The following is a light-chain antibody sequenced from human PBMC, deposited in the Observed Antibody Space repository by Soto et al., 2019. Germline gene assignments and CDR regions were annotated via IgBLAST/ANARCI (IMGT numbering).Light chain of an antibody. V-gene: IGLV2-18*02. CDR3: SSYTSSTPYV. CDR1: SSDVGSYNR. CDR2: EVS. Sequence: QSALTQPPSVSGSPGQSVTISCTGTSSDVGSYNRVSWYQQPPGTAPKLMIYEVSKRPSGVPDRFSGSKSGSTASLTISGLQAEDEADYYCSSYTSSTPYVFGTGTKLTVL. J-gene: IGLJ1*01.